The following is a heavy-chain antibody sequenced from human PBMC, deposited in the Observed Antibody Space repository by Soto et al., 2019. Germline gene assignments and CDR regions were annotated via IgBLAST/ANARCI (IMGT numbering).Heavy chain of an antibody. CDR1: GGSISSSSYY. D-gene: IGHD3-22*01. V-gene: IGHV4-39*01. CDR3: ARQGDYYDSSGYYSRYFDY. CDR2: IYYSGST. Sequence: SETLSLTCTVSGGSISSSSYYWGWIRQPPGKGLERIGSIYYSGSTYYNPSLKSRVTISVDTSKNQFSLKLSSVTAADTAVYYCARQGDYYDSSGYYSRYFDYWGQGTLVTVSS. J-gene: IGHJ4*02.